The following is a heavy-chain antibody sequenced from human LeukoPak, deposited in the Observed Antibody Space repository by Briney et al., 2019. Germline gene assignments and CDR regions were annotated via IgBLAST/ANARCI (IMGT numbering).Heavy chain of an antibody. V-gene: IGHV3-23*01. CDR3: VRDGYNPYYYYYMDV. Sequence: TGGSLRLSCAASGFTFSSYAMSWVRQAPGKGLEWVSAISGSGGSTYYADSVKGRFTMSRDNAKNTLYLQMNSLRAEDTAVYFCVRDGYNPYYYYYMDVWGKGTTVTISS. J-gene: IGHJ6*03. D-gene: IGHD5-18*01. CDR1: GFTFSSYA. CDR2: ISGSGGST.